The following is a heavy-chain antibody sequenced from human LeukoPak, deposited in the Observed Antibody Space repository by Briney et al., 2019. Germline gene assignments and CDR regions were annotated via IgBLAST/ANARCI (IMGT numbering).Heavy chain of an antibody. D-gene: IGHD2-2*01. J-gene: IGHJ4*02. V-gene: IGHV3-30*02. Sequence: GGSLRLSCAASGFTFSSYGMHWVRQAPGKGLEWVAFIRYDGSNKYYADSVKGRFTISRDNSKNTLYLQMNSLRAEDTAVYYCAKDLPAASYYYFDYWGQGTLLIVSS. CDR2: IRYDGSNK. CDR3: AKDLPAASYYYFDY. CDR1: GFTFSSYG.